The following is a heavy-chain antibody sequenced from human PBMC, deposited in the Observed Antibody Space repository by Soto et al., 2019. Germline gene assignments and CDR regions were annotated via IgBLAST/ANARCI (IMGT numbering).Heavy chain of an antibody. CDR2: INPLKGDT. CDR3: ARVKVPAAVLGAFDV. V-gene: IGHV1-18*01. D-gene: IGHD2-2*01. J-gene: IGHJ3*01. CDR1: GYTFTTYG. Sequence: QAQLVQSGGEMKKAGASVKVSCKASGYTFTTYGITWVRQAPGQGLDWMGWINPLKGDTKSAANFQDRVTMTTDTSTRTAYMELRSLRSDDTAVYNCARVKVPAAVLGAFDVWGQGTRVTVSS.